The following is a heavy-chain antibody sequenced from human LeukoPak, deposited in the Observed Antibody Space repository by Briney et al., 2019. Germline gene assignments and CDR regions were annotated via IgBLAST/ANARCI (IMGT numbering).Heavy chain of an antibody. J-gene: IGHJ4*02. CDR1: GGSISSYY. D-gene: IGHD3-9*01. CDR2: IYYSGST. V-gene: IGHV4-59*01. Sequence: PSETLSLTCTVSGGSISSYYWSWIRQPPGKGLEWIGYIYYSGSTNYNPFLKSRVTISVDTSKNQFSLKLSSVTAADTAVYYCARVDYDILTGYAYYFDYWGQGTLVTVSS. CDR3: ARVDYDILTGYAYYFDY.